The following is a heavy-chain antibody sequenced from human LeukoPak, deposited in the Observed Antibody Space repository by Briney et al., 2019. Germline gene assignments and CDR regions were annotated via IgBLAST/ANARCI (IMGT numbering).Heavy chain of an antibody. J-gene: IGHJ4*02. CDR3: ARVKIDEQLGYYFDY. CDR2: ISAYNGNT. V-gene: IGHV1-18*01. Sequence: ASVKVSCKASGYTFTSYGISWVRQAPGQGLEWMGWISAYNGNTNYAQKLQGRVTMTTDTSTSTAYMELSSLRSEDTAVYYCARVKIDEQLGYYFDYWGQGTLVTVSS. CDR1: GYTFTSYG. D-gene: IGHD6-6*01.